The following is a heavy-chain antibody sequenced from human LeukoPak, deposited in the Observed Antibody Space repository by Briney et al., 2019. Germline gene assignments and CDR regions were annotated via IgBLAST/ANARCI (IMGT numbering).Heavy chain of an antibody. Sequence: PGGSLRLSCAASGFTFSSYWMHWVRQAPGKGLVWVSRINSDGSSTSYADSVKGRFTISRDNAKNTLYLQMNSLRAEDTAVYYCASTYYYDSSGYTNWGQGTLVTVSS. CDR2: INSDGSST. J-gene: IGHJ4*02. D-gene: IGHD3-22*01. CDR1: GFTFSSYW. CDR3: ASTYYYDSSGYTN. V-gene: IGHV3-74*01.